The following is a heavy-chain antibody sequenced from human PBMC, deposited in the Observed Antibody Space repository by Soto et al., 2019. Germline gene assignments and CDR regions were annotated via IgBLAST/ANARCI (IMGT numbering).Heavy chain of an antibody. D-gene: IGHD5-12*01. J-gene: IGHJ4*02. V-gene: IGHV3-23*01. CDR2: IGFDGGGT. CDR3: ARVSGYDWVFDY. CDR1: GFTFRNYA. Sequence: GGSLRLSCAASGFTFRNYAMSWVRQAPGKGLEWVSVIGFDGGGTYYADSVKGRFTVSRDNSKNTLYLQMGSLRAEDMAVYYCARVSGYDWVFDYWGQGTLVTVSS.